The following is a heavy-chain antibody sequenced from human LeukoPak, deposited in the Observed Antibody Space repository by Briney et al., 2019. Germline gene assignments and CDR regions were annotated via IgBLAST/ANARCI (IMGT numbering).Heavy chain of an antibody. CDR1: GFTFSAYG. CDR3: ARDGTGTTLVRGVMGNFDY. V-gene: IGHV3-33*01. CDR2: IWHDGTNT. D-gene: IGHD3-10*01. J-gene: IGHJ4*02. Sequence: PGGSLRPSCAASGFTFSAYGMHWVRQAPGKGLEWVAFIWHDGTNTFYADSVKGRFTISRDNSKNTVYLEMNSLRAEDTAVYYCARDGTGTTLVRGVMGNFDYWGQGTLVTVSS.